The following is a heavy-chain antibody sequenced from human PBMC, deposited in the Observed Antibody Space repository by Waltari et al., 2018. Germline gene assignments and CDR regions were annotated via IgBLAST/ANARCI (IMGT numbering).Heavy chain of an antibody. V-gene: IGHV3-7*01. CDR2: IKQDGSEK. CDR3: ARESGLAEIVVVPAATFDY. CDR1: GFTFSSYW. D-gene: IGHD2-2*01. Sequence: EVQLVESGGGLVQPGGYLRLSCAASGFTFSSYWMSWVRQAPGKGREWVANIKQDGSEKYYVDSVKGRFTISRDNAKNSLYLQMNSLRAEDTAVYYCARESGLAEIVVVPAATFDYWGQGTLVTVSS. J-gene: IGHJ4*02.